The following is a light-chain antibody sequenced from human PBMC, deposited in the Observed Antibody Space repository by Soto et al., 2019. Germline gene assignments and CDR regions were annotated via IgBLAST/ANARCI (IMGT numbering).Light chain of an antibody. CDR3: SSYTSTTNVCFV. CDR1: SSDIGDSNF. Sequence: QSVLAQPASVSGSPGQSITISCTGTSSDIGDSNFVSWYQHHPGKAPKLLIYDVSDRPSRISGRFSGSKSANTASLTISGLQAEDEAFYYCSSYTSTTNVCFVFGTGTKVTVL. V-gene: IGLV2-14*01. CDR2: DVS. J-gene: IGLJ1*01.